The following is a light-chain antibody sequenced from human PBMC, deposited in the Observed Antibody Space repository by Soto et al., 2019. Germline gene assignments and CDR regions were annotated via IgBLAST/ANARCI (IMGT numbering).Light chain of an antibody. Sequence: IVLTQSPGTLSLSPGERATLSCRASQSISNNYLAWYQQTPGQAPRLLVYDVSNRAPGVPDRFGGSGSETDFTLTISSLGPEDFANYHCQQRRSWPWTFGQVTKVDIK. CDR1: QSISNNY. CDR3: QQRRSWPWT. V-gene: IGKV3D-20*02. CDR2: DVS. J-gene: IGKJ1*01.